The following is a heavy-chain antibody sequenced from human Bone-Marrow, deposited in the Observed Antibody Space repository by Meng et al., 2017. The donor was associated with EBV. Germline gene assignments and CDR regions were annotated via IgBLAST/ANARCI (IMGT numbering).Heavy chain of an antibody. V-gene: IGHV1-69*01. J-gene: IGHJ4*02. CDR3: ASESGRGFTPDY. D-gene: IGHD3-10*01. CDR1: GGTFRSDA. Sequence: QVPLVQSGAEVMKPGSSVKVSCKTAGGTFRSDAISWVRQAPGQGLEWMGGLIPMSDAPHYAQKFQGRVTITADESTSTHYMDLSGLRSEDTAVYYCASESGRGFTPDYWGQGTLVTVSS. CDR2: LIPMSDAP.